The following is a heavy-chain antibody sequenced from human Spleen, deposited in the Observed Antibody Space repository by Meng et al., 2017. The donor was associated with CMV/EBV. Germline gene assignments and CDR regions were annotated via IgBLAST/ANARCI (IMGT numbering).Heavy chain of an antibody. CDR1: GYTFITYY. CDR3: ARGYSYGSGYFDY. D-gene: IGHD5-18*01. J-gene: IGHJ4*02. CDR2: INPDGGTT. Sequence: ASVKVSCKASGYTFITYYIHWVRQAPGQGLEWMGRINPDGGTTTYSQKFQGGVTLTSDTSTNTVYMELSRLRYEDTAVYYCARGYSYGSGYFDYWGQGTLVTVSS. V-gene: IGHV1-46*01.